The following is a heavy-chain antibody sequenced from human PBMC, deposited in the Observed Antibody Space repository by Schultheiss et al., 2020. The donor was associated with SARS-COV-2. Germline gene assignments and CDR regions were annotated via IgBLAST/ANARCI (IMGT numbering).Heavy chain of an antibody. D-gene: IGHD3-10*01. J-gene: IGHJ4*02. CDR2: ISYDGSNK. V-gene: IGHV3-30*18. CDR1: EITFGNFW. Sequence: GGSLRLSCAGSEITFGNFWMHWVRQAPGKGLEWVAVISYDGSNKYYADSAKGRFTISRDNSKNTLYLQMNNLRAQDTAVYYCAKGRFGELSLIHWGQGTLVTVSS. CDR3: AKGRFGELSLIH.